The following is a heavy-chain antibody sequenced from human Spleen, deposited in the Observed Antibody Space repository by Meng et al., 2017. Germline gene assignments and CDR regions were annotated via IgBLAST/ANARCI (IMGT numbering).Heavy chain of an antibody. Sequence: SETLSLTCTVSGGSISSSSYYWGWIRQPPGKGLEWIGSIYYSGSTYYNPSLKSRVTISVDTSKNQFSLKLSSVTAADTAVYYCARVSDSSGYYRLDWFDPWGQGTLVTVSS. CDR1: GGSISSSSYY. J-gene: IGHJ5*02. CDR2: IYYSGST. CDR3: ARVSDSSGYYRLDWFDP. D-gene: IGHD3-22*01. V-gene: IGHV4-39*07.